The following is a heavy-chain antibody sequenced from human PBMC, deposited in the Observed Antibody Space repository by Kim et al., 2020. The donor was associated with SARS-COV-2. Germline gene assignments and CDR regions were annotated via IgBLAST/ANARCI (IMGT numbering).Heavy chain of an antibody. CDR3: ASPLALCSNGVCRYY. J-gene: IGHJ6*01. CDR1: GLTFRNHW. V-gene: IGHV3-7*03. Sequence: GGSLRLSCAASGLTFRNHWLNWVRQAPGKVPERVANITEVVREIYHVYSVKRRFTIPRDNAKNPLHLQMNGLRADDTAVYYCASPLALCSNGVCRYY. D-gene: IGHD2-8*01. CDR2: ITEVVREI.